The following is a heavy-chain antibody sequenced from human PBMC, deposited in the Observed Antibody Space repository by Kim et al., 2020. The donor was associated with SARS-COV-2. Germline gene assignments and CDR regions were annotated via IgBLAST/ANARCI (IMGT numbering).Heavy chain of an antibody. CDR2: ISSDGNSQ. CDR3: AKSGGGGIAAIGYYYYGMDV. D-gene: IGHD6-13*01. CDR1: GFTFSTYA. Sequence: GGSLRLSCVASGFTFSTYAIHWVRHAPDKGLEWVTLISSDGNSQYFADSVKGRFTISRDNSKNTVYLQMNSLRVEDTAVYYCAKSGGGGIAAIGYYYYGMDVWGQGTTVTVSS. V-gene: IGHV3-30*18. J-gene: IGHJ6*02.